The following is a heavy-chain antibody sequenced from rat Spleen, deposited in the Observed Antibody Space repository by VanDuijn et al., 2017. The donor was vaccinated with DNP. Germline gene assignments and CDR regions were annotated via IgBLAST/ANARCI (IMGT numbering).Heavy chain of an antibody. D-gene: IGHD1-11*01. Sequence: EVQLVESDGGLVQPGRSLKLSCAASGFTFSDYYMAWVRQAPTKGLEWVATISYDGSSTYYRDSVKGRFTISRDNAKSTLYLQMDSLRSEDTATYYCTRERAAGDWGQGVMVTVSS. CDR3: TRERAAGD. J-gene: IGHJ2*01. V-gene: IGHV5-29*01. CDR1: GFTFSDYY. CDR2: ISYDGSST.